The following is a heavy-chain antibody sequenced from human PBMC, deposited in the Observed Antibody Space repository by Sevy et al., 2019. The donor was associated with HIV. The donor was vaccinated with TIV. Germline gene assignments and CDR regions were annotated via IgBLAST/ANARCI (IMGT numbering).Heavy chain of an antibody. V-gene: IGHV4-61*01. CDR2: IFYFGST. Sequence: SETLSLTCSISGGSVSSANDYWTWIRQPPGKGLEWIGNIFYFGSTNYSPSLKSRVSISLDISKMQFSLKLTSVTAADTAVYFCARDQYYDISTGLCAMDVWGQGTTVTVSS. CDR3: ARDQYYDISTGLCAMDV. CDR1: GGSVSSANDY. D-gene: IGHD3-9*01. J-gene: IGHJ6*02.